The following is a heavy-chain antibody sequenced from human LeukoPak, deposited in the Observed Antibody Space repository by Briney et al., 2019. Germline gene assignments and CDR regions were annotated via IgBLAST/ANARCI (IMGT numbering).Heavy chain of an antibody. CDR2: ISYDGSNK. D-gene: IGHD3-9*01. CDR1: GFTFSSYA. Sequence: GGSLRLSCAASGFTFSSYAMHWVRQAPGKGLEWVAVISYDGSNKYYADSVKGRFTISRDNSKNTLYLQMNSLRAEDTAVYYCARDQDISTGYNYGMDVWGQGTLVTVSS. CDR3: ARDQDISTGYNYGMDV. V-gene: IGHV3-30*04. J-gene: IGHJ6*02.